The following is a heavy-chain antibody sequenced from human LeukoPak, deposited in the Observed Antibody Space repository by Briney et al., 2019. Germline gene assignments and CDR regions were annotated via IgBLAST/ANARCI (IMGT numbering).Heavy chain of an antibody. Sequence: GGSLRLSCAASGFTFSSYSMNWVRQAPGKGLEWVSYISSSSSTIYYADSVKGRFTISRDNAKNSLYLQMNSLRAEDTAVYYCARAHSSGYLPFDYWGQGTLVTVSS. D-gene: IGHD3-22*01. V-gene: IGHV3-48*04. CDR1: GFTFSSYS. J-gene: IGHJ4*02. CDR2: ISSSSSTI. CDR3: ARAHSSGYLPFDY.